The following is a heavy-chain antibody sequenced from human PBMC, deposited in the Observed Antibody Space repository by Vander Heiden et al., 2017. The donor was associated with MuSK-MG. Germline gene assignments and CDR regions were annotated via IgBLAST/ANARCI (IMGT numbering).Heavy chain of an antibody. CDR1: GGSISSSSYY. Sequence: QLQLQESGPGLVKPSETLSLPCTVSGGSISSSSYYWGWIRQPPGKGLEWIGSIYYSGSTYYNPSLKSRVTISVDTSKNQFSLKLSSVTAADTAVYYCAIEPPHSSSWYNEVYWGQGTLVTVSS. D-gene: IGHD6-13*01. V-gene: IGHV4-39*07. CDR3: AIEPPHSSSWYNEVY. CDR2: IYYSGST. J-gene: IGHJ4*02.